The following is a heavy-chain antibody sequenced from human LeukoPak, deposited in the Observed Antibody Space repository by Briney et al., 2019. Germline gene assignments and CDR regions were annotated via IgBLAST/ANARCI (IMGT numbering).Heavy chain of an antibody. J-gene: IGHJ4*02. D-gene: IGHD3-9*01. CDR1: GYTFTNYG. V-gene: IGHV1-18*01. CDR3: ARDEGVLRYFDWLLPFDY. Sequence: ASVKVSCKASGYTFTNYGISWVRQAPGQGFEWMGWISAYNGKTNYAQKLQGRVTMTTDTSTSTAYMELRSLRSDDTAVYYCARDEGVLRYFDWLLPFDYWGQGTLVTVSS. CDR2: ISAYNGKT.